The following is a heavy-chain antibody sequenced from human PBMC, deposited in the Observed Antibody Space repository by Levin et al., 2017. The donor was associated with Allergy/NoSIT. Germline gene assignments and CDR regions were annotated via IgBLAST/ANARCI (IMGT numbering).Heavy chain of an antibody. CDR3: ARVDGAELPAYYGMDV. Sequence: PLASVKVSCKASGYTFTSYGISWVRQAPGQGLEWMGWISAYNGNTNYAQKLQGRVTMTTDTSTSTAYMELRSLRSDDTAVYYCARVDGAELPAYYGMDVWGQGTTVTVSS. J-gene: IGHJ6*02. CDR2: ISAYNGNT. V-gene: IGHV1-18*01. D-gene: IGHD3-10*01. CDR1: GYTFTSYG.